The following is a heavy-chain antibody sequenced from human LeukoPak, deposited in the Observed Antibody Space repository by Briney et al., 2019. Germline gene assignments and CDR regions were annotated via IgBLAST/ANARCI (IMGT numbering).Heavy chain of an antibody. CDR2: INPSGGST. V-gene: IGHV1-46*01. J-gene: IGHJ4*02. D-gene: IGHD1-14*01. Sequence: ASVKVSCKAFGYTFTGYYMHWVRPAPGQGLEWMGIINPSGGSTFYAQKFQGRLTMTRDTSTSTVYIELSSLRSEDTAVYCCARGGNRNCDYWGQGTLVTVSS. CDR3: ARGGNRNCDY. CDR1: GYTFTGYY.